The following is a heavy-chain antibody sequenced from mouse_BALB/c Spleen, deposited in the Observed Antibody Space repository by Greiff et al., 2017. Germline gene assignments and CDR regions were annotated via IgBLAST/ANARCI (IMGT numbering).Heavy chain of an antibody. CDR2: ISSGGST. V-gene: IGHV5-6-5*01. CDR1: GFTFSSYA. D-gene: IGHD2-14*01. CDR3: ARGGDRYGFDY. Sequence: EVQLVESGGGLVKPGGSLKLSCAASGFTFSSYAMSWVRQTPEKRLEWVASISSGGSTYYPDSVKGRFTISRDNARNILYLQMSSLRSEDTAMYYCARGGDRYGFDYWGQGTTLTVSS. J-gene: IGHJ2*01.